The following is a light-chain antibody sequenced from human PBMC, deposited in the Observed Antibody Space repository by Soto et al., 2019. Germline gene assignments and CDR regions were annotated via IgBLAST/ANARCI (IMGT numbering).Light chain of an antibody. Sequence: DIQLTQSPSFLSASVGDRVTITCRASQGISSYLAWYKQKPGKAPKLLIYAASTLQSGVPSRFRGSGSGTEFTLTISSLRPEDFETYYCQQLNSYPRTFGGGTKVDIK. J-gene: IGKJ4*01. CDR1: QGISSY. CDR2: AAS. V-gene: IGKV1-9*01. CDR3: QQLNSYPRT.